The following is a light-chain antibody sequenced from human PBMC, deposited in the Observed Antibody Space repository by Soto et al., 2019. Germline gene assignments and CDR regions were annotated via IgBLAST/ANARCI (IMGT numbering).Light chain of an antibody. J-gene: IGLJ2*01. CDR1: SSDVGGYNY. CDR2: DVS. CDR3: NSYTSSSTRV. V-gene: IGLV2-14*01. Sequence: QSVLTQPASVSGSPGQSITISCTGTSSDVGGYNYVSWYQQHPGKAPKLLIYDVSKWPSGVSNRFSGSKSGNTASLTIFGLQAEDEADYYCNSYTSSSTRVFGGGTKVTVL.